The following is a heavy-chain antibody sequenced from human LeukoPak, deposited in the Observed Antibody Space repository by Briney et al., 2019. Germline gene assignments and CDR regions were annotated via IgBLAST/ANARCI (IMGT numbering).Heavy chain of an antibody. CDR1: GFTVSSNY. CDR3: AKALPERPFDF. J-gene: IGHJ4*02. D-gene: IGHD6-25*01. Sequence: GGSLRLSCAASGFTVSSNYMSWVRQAPGKRLEWVSVIYSGGSTYYADSVKGRFTISRDNSKNTLYLQMNSLGAEDTAIYYCAKALPERPFDFWGQGTLVTVSS. CDR2: IYSGGST. V-gene: IGHV3-66*01.